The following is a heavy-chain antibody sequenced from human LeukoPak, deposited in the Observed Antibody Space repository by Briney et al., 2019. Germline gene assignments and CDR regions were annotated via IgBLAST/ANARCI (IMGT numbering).Heavy chain of an antibody. CDR3: ARDRGTVTTVVYGMDV. V-gene: IGHV3-21*01. CDR2: ISSSSSYI. CDR1: GFTFSSYS. Sequence: GGSLRLSCAASGFTFSSYSMNWVRQAPGKGLEWVSSISSSSSYIYYADSVKGRFTISRDNAKNSPYLQMNSLRAEDTAVYYCARDRGTVTTVVYGMDVWGQGTTVTVSS. J-gene: IGHJ6*02. D-gene: IGHD4-17*01.